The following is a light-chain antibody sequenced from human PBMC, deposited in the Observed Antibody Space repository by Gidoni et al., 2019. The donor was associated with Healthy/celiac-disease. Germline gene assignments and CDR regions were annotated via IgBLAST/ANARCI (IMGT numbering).Light chain of an antibody. CDR3: QQYNNWPPQT. CDR2: GAS. Sequence: EIVMTQSPATLSVSPGERATLSCRASQRVSSNLAWYQQKPGLIYGASTRATGIPARFSGSGSGTEFTLTISSLQSEDPSVYYCQQYNNWPPQTFGQETKVEIK. J-gene: IGKJ1*01. CDR1: QRVSSN. V-gene: IGKV3-15*01.